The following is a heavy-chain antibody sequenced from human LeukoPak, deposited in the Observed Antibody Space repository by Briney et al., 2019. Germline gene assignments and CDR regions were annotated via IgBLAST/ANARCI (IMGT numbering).Heavy chain of an antibody. D-gene: IGHD1-26*01. V-gene: IGHV3-23*01. CDR1: GFTFSSYS. CDR3: AKDLRSSADSKMGAADY. Sequence: GGSLRLSCAASGFTFSSYSMNWVRQAPGKGLEWVSAMSGSGGSTNYADSVKGRFTISRDSSKNTLYLQMNSLRAEDTAVYYCAKDLRSSADSKMGAADYWGQGTLVTVSS. CDR2: MSGSGGST. J-gene: IGHJ4*02.